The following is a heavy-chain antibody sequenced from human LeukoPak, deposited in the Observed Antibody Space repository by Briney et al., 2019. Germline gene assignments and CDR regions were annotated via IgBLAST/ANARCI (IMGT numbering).Heavy chain of an antibody. Sequence: PGGSLRLSCAASGFTFYDYAMHWGRQAPGERLEWVSGISWNSGSIGYADSVKGRFTISRDNAKNSLYLQMNSLRAEDTALYYCAKGASPMVRGVIDYWGQGTLVTVSS. D-gene: IGHD3-10*01. V-gene: IGHV3-9*01. CDR1: GFTFYDYA. CDR2: ISWNSGSI. J-gene: IGHJ4*02. CDR3: AKGASPMVRGVIDY.